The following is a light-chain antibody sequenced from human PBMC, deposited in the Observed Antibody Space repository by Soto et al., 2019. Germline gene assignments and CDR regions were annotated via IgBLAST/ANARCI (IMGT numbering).Light chain of an antibody. CDR1: SGDIDDYQY. CDR2: DVS. Sequence: QSALTQPASVSGSPGQSITISCTGISGDIDDYQYVSWYQHHAGKAPKVIMFDVSNRPSGVSNRFSGSKSGNTASLTISGLQAEDEADYYCSSYTGSSTLVVLFGGGTKLTVL. V-gene: IGLV2-14*01. CDR3: SSYTGSSTLVVL. J-gene: IGLJ2*01.